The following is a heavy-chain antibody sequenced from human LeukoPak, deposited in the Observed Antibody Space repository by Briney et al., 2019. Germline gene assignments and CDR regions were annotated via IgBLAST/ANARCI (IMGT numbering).Heavy chain of an antibody. Sequence: GASVKVSCKASGYTFTSYGISWVRQAPGQGLEWMGWISAYNGNTNYAQKLQGRVTMTTDTSTSTAYMELRSLRSDDTAVYYCARDSDIVVVPAAKGLYYYYYMDVWGKGTTVTVSS. CDR3: ARDSDIVVVPAAKGLYYYYYMDV. J-gene: IGHJ6*03. D-gene: IGHD2-2*01. CDR2: ISAYNGNT. CDR1: GYTFTSYG. V-gene: IGHV1-18*01.